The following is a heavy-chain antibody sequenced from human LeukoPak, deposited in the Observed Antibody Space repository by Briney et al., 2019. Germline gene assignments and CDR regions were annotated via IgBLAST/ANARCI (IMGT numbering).Heavy chain of an antibody. J-gene: IGHJ3*02. CDR3: ARGNFFEI. CDR2: IKRDGSEK. D-gene: IGHD5-24*01. CDR1: GISFSSYW. Sequence: PGGSLRLSCAASGISFSSYWMGWVRQAPGKGLEWVANIKRDGSEKYYVDPVKGRFTISRDNAKNSLYLQMNSLRAEDTAVYYCARGNFFEIWGQGTTVTVSS. V-gene: IGHV3-7*04.